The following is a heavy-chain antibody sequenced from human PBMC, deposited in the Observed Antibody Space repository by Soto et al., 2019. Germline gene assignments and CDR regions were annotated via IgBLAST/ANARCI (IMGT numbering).Heavy chain of an antibody. J-gene: IGHJ4*02. CDR1: GFTFSSYG. Sequence: QVQLVESGGGVFQPGRSLRLSCAESGFTFSSYGMHWVRQAPGKGLEWVAVIGYDESNKYYADSVKGRFTISRDNSKNTLYLQMNSLRAEDTAVYYCARDRDSSDYYFDYGGQGTLVTVSS. V-gene: IGHV3-33*01. D-gene: IGHD3-22*01. CDR3: ARDRDSSDYYFDY. CDR2: IGYDESNK.